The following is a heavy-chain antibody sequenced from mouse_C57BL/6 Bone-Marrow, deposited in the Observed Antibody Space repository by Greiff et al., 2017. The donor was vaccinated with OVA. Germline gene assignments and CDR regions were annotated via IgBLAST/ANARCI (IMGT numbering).Heavy chain of an antibody. Sequence: EVKLVESGGGLVQPGGSLKLSCAASGFTFSDYYMYWVRQTPEKRLEWVAYISNGGGSTYYPDTVKGRFTISRDNAKNTLYLQMSRLKSEDTAMYYCARLGISNYFDYWGQGTTLTVSS. CDR1: GFTFSDYY. V-gene: IGHV5-12*01. CDR3: ARLGISNYFDY. D-gene: IGHD4-1*01. J-gene: IGHJ2*01. CDR2: ISNGGGST.